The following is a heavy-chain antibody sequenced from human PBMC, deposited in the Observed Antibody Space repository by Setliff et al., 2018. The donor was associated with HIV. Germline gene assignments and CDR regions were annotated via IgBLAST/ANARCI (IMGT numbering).Heavy chain of an antibody. V-gene: IGHV4-4*02. CDR3: VIFYIVTPVDVRDY. J-gene: IGHJ4*02. Sequence: SETLSLTCAVSGGSISSDNWWTWVRQAPGKGLEWIGEIYHSEYTNYNPSLKSRVSMSVDKSKNQFSLNVNSVTAADTAVYYCVIFYIVTPVDVRDYWGQGSLVTVSS. CDR1: GGSISSDNW. CDR2: IYHSEYT. D-gene: IGHD2-21*01.